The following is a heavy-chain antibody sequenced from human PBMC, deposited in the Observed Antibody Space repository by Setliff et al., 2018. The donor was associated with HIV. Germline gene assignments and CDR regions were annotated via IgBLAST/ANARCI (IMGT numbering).Heavy chain of an antibody. CDR3: AKDLGVLDAFDI. CDR2: IWYDGSNK. CDR1: GFTFSSYG. Sequence: GGSLRLSCAASGFTFSSYGMHWVRQAPGKGLEWVAVIWYDGSNKYYADSVKGRFTISRDNSKNTLYLQMNSLRAEDTAVYYCAKDLGVLDAFDIWGQGTMVTVSS. V-gene: IGHV3-33*06. J-gene: IGHJ3*02. D-gene: IGHD3-10*01.